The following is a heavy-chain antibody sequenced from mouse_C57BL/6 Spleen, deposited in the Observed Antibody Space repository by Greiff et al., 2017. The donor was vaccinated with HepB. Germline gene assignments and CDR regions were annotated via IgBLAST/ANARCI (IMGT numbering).Heavy chain of an antibody. D-gene: IGHD1-1*01. CDR1: GYTFTSYW. J-gene: IGHJ2*01. CDR2: IDPSDSYT. CDR3: ARGATTVVEDY. V-gene: IGHV1-50*01. Sequence: VQLQQPGAELVKPGASVKLSCKASGYTFTSYWMQWVKQRPGQGLEWIGEIDPSDSYTNYNQKFKGKATLTVDTCSSTAYMQLSSLTSEDSAVYYCARGATTVVEDYWGQGTTLTVSS.